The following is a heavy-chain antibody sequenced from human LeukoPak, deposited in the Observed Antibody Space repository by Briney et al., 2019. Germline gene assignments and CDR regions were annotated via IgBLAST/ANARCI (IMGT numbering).Heavy chain of an antibody. V-gene: IGHV3-21*01. CDR1: GFTFSSYR. J-gene: IGHJ4*02. CDR2: ISSSSSYI. D-gene: IGHD6-13*01. CDR3: ARAAHSSSAF. Sequence: GGSLRLSCAASGFTFSSYRMNWVRQAPGKGLEWVSSISSSSSYIYYADSVKGRFTISRDNAKNSLYLQMDSLRAEDTAVYYCARAAHSSSAFWGQGTLVTVSS.